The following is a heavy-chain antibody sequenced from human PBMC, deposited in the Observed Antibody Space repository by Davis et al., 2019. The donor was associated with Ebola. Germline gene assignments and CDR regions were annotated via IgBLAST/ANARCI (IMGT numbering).Heavy chain of an antibody. CDR2: INSDGSST. J-gene: IGHJ4*02. V-gene: IGHV3-74*01. Sequence: GESLKISCAASGFTFSSYWMHWVRQAPGKGLVWVSRINSDGSSTRYADSVKGRFTISRDNAKNSLYLQMNSLRAEDTAVYYCARDATYYYGSGSPYWGQGTLVTVSS. CDR1: GFTFSSYW. CDR3: ARDATYYYGSGSPY. D-gene: IGHD3-10*01.